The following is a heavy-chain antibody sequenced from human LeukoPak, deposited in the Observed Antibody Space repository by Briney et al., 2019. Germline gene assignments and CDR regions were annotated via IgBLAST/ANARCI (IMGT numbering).Heavy chain of an antibody. D-gene: IGHD4-17*01. Sequence: ASVKVSCTASGGTFSSYAISWVRQAPGQGLEWMGGIIPIFCTANYAQKFQGRVTITADESTSTAYMELSSLRSEDTAVYYCARGPADQDYGDVDYYYYMDVWGKETTVTVSS. J-gene: IGHJ6*03. CDR3: ARGPADQDYGDVDYYYYMDV. CDR2: IIPIFCTA. V-gene: IGHV1-69*13. CDR1: GGTFSSYA.